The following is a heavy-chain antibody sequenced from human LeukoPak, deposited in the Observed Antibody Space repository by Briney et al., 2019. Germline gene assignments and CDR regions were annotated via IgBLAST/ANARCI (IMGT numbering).Heavy chain of an antibody. Sequence: GGSLRLSCAASGFTFSIYAMNWVRQAPGKGLEWVSTISGNGGDTHYADSVKGRFTISRDNSKNTLYLQINNPRVEDTAVYYCAKRYYDFPLDYWDQGTLVTVSS. D-gene: IGHD3-3*01. V-gene: IGHV3-23*01. J-gene: IGHJ4*02. CDR2: ISGNGGDT. CDR3: AKRYYDFPLDY. CDR1: GFTFSIYA.